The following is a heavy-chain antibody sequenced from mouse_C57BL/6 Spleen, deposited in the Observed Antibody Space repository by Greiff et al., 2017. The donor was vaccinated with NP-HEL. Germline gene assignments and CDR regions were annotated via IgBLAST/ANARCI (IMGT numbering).Heavy chain of an antibody. J-gene: IGHJ2*01. D-gene: IGHD4-1*01. Sequence: QVQLQQSGAELMKPGASVKLSCKATGYTFTGYWIEWVKQRPGHGLEWIGEILPGSGSTNYSEKFKGKATFTADTSSNTAYMQLSSLTTEDSAIYYCARLGVYWGQGTTLTVSS. CDR2: ILPGSGST. V-gene: IGHV1-9*01. CDR3: ARLGVY. CDR1: GYTFTGYW.